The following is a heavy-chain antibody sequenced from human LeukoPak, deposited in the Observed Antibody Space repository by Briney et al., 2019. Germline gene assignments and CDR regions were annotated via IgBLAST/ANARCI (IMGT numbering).Heavy chain of an antibody. CDR2: IRSKANSYAT. CDR3: TSLYDYYYGSGSYY. J-gene: IGHJ4*02. D-gene: IGHD3-10*01. V-gene: IGHV3-73*01. Sequence: GGSLRLSCAASGFTFSGSAMHWVRQASGKGLEWVGRIRSKANSYATAYAASVKGRFTISRDDSKNTAYLQMNSLKTEDTAVYYCTSLYDYYYGSGSYYWGQGTLVTVSS. CDR1: GFTFSGSA.